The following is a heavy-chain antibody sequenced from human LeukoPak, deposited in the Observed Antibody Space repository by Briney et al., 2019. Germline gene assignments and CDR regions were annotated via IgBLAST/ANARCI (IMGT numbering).Heavy chain of an antibody. CDR2: INHSGSS. Sequence: KSSDTLSLTCAVYGGSFSGYYWTWIRQPPGKGLEWIGEINHSGSSNYNPSLKSRVPISLDTSKNQFSLRLSSVTAADTAVYYCARSYNRVELLYYWGQGTLVTVSS. V-gene: IGHV4-34*01. D-gene: IGHD3-10*01. CDR1: GGSFSGYY. CDR3: ARSYNRVELLYY. J-gene: IGHJ4*02.